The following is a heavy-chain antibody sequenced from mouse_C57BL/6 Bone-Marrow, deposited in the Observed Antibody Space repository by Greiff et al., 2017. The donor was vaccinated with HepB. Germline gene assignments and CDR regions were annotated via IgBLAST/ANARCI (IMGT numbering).Heavy chain of an antibody. CDR2: IYPRSGNT. D-gene: IGHD1-1*01. J-gene: IGHJ3*01. Sequence: QVQLKESGAELARPGASVKLSCKASGYTFTSYGISWVKQRTGQGLEWIGEIYPRSGNTYYNEKFKGKATLTADKSSSTAYMELRSLTSEDSAVYFGARDHYDGSRAWFAYWGQGTLVTVSA. CDR3: ARDHYDGSRAWFAY. V-gene: IGHV1-81*01. CDR1: GYTFTSYG.